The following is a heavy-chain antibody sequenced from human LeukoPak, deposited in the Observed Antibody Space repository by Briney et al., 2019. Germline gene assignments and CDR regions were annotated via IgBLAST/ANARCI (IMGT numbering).Heavy chain of an antibody. Sequence: GRSLRLSCAASGFTFSSYGKHWVRQAPGKGLEWVAVISYDGSNKYYADSVKGRFTISRDNSKNTLYLQMNSLRAEDTAVYYCAGYCSSTSCPEYYYGMDVWGQGTTVTVSS. CDR2: ISYDGSNK. CDR1: GFTFSSYG. CDR3: AGYCSSTSCPEYYYGMDV. D-gene: IGHD2-2*01. J-gene: IGHJ6*02. V-gene: IGHV3-30*03.